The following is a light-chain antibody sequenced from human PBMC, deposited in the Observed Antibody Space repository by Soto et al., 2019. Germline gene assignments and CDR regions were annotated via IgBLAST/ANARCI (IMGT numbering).Light chain of an antibody. J-gene: IGLJ2*01. CDR2: DVS. Sequence: QSALTQPASVSGSPGQSITISCTGTSSDVGGFNYVSWYQQRPGNAPKLMIYDVSNRPSGVSNRFSGSKSGNTASLTISGLQADDEADYYCSSYTSSSTLVFGGGTKVTVL. CDR3: SSYTSSSTLV. CDR1: SSDVGGFNY. V-gene: IGLV2-14*01.